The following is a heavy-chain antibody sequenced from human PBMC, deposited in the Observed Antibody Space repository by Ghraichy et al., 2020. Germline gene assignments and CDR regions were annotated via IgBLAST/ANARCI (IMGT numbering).Heavy chain of an antibody. V-gene: IGHV3-11*06. Sequence: GGSLRLSCAASGFTFSDYYMSWIRQAPGKGLEWVSYISSSSSYTNYADSVKGRFTISRDNAKNSLYLQMNSLRAEDTAVYYCARAGGIGRGTNWFDPWGQGTXVXGSS. D-gene: IGHD1-26*01. CDR3: ARAGGIGRGTNWFDP. CDR1: GFTFSDYY. CDR2: ISSSSSYT. J-gene: IGHJ5*02.